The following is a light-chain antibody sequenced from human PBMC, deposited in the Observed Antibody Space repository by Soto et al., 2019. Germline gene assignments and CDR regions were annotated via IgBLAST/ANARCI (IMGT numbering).Light chain of an antibody. CDR3: QQRSNWPPT. CDR2: DAS. V-gene: IGKV3-11*01. CDR1: QSVSSY. Sequence: EIVLTQSPATLSLSPGERATLSCRASQSVSSYLAWYQQNPSPAPRLLIYDASHRATGIPARFSGSGSGADFTLTISSLGPEDFAVYYCQQRSNWPPTFGQGTNVEIK. J-gene: IGKJ1*01.